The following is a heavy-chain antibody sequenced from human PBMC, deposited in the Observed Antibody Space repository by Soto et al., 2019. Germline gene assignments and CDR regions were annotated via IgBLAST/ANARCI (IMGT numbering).Heavy chain of an antibody. Sequence: QGQLVQSGAEVKKPGSSVKVSCKASGGTFSSYPISWVRQAPGQGLEWMGGIIPVFGTGNYAQKCQGRVTITADESTSTAYMELSSLRSEDTAVYYCARHYDSSGYYFDYWGQGTLVTVSS. J-gene: IGHJ4*02. V-gene: IGHV1-69*01. D-gene: IGHD3-22*01. CDR1: GGTFSSYP. CDR2: IIPVFGTG. CDR3: ARHYDSSGYYFDY.